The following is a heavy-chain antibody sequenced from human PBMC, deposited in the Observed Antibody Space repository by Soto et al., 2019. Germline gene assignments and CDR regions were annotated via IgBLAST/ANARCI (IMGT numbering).Heavy chain of an antibody. D-gene: IGHD6-13*01. Sequence: LKISCKGSGYSFTNYWIGWVRQMPGKGLEWMGIIYPGDSDTRYSPSFQGQVTISADKSISTAYLQWSSLKASDTAMYYCARAYSRAPASPHFDYWGQGTLVTV. CDR3: ARAYSRAPASPHFDY. CDR1: GYSFTNYW. CDR2: IYPGDSDT. J-gene: IGHJ4*02. V-gene: IGHV5-51*01.